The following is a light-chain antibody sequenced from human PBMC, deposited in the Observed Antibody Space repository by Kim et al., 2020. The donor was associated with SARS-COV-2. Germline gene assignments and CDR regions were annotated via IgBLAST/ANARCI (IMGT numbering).Light chain of an antibody. J-gene: IGKJ4*01. V-gene: IGKV1-5*03. CDR2: GAS. CDR3: QQYLSFPLT. CDR1: QNIDKW. Sequence: DIQMTQSPSTLSASVGDRVTVTCRASQNIDKWLAWYQQKPGKAPKLLISGASTSATGVPSRFSGSGFGTDFTLTISSLQPDDLASYYCQQYLSFPLTFGVGTKVDIK.